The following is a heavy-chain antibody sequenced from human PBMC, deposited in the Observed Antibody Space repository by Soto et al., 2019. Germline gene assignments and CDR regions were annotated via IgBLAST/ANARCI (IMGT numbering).Heavy chain of an antibody. CDR1: GGSFSGNY. J-gene: IGHJ6*02. Sequence: QVQLQQWGAGLLKPSETLSLICAVYGGSFSGNYWSWIRQPPGKGLEWIGEFRDSGSTNYNPSLKSRVTISEDMSKRQLSLKLSSVTAADTAVYYCARGNFYYGFDVWGQGTTVTVSS. CDR2: FRDSGST. V-gene: IGHV4-34*01. CDR3: ARGNFYYGFDV.